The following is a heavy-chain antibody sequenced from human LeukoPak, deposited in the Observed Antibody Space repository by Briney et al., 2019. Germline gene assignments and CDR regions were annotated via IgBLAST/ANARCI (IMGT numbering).Heavy chain of an antibody. CDR2: INPNSGGT. Sequence: PGASVKVSCKASGYTFTGYYMHWVRQAPGQGLEWMGWINPNSGGTNYAQKFQGRVTMTRDTSISTAYMELSKLRSDDTAVYYCAREVGSSSSVDYYYMDVWGKGTTVTVSS. D-gene: IGHD6-6*01. CDR3: AREVGSSSSVDYYYMDV. J-gene: IGHJ6*03. CDR1: GYTFTGYY. V-gene: IGHV1-2*02.